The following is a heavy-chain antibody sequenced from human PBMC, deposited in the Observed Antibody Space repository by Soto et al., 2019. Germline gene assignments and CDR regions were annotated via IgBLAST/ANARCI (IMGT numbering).Heavy chain of an antibody. D-gene: IGHD3-10*01. CDR3: ASDLSGRADV. Sequence: EVQLVESGGGLVRPGGSLRLSCAASGFTFSSYWMHWVRQAPGKGLVWVSRMNEDGGTTDYADSVKGRFTISRDNAKNTLYLQMNSLRVEDTAVYYCASDLSGRADVWGQGNTVTVSS. CDR2: MNEDGGTT. CDR1: GFTFSSYW. J-gene: IGHJ6*02. V-gene: IGHV3-74*02.